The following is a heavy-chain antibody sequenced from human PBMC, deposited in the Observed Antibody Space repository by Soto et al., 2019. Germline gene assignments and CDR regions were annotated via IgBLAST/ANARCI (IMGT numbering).Heavy chain of an antibody. D-gene: IGHD6-25*01. V-gene: IGHV4-34*01. J-gene: IGHJ6*02. CDR1: RGSFSGFY. Sequence: PSETLSLTCGVYRGSFSGFYWSWGRQTLGGGLEWIGEINHSGTTNYNPSFQNRVTISVDKSTNNFSLKMTSVTAADAAVYYCARGRGYVYGSNFYGLDVWGQGTTVTVS. CDR2: INHSGTT. CDR3: ARGRGYVYGSNFYGLDV.